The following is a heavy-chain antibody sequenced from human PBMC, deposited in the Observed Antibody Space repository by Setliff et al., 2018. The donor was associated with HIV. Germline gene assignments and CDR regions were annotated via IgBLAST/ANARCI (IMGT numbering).Heavy chain of an antibody. D-gene: IGHD3-3*01. CDR3: ARAPITIFGVIIIPVYFDY. V-gene: IGHV4-38-2*01. J-gene: IGHJ4*02. CDR2: FYHSGST. CDR1: GYSISSGYY. Sequence: SETLSLTCAVSGYSISSGYYWGWVRQPPEKGLEWIGSFYHSGSTYYNPSLKSRVTISVDTSKDQFSLKLSSVTAADTAVYYCARAPITIFGVIIIPVYFDYWGQGTLVTVSS.